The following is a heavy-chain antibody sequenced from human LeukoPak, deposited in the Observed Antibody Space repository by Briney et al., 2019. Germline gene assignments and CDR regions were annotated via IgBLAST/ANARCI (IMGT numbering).Heavy chain of an antibody. Sequence: PGGSLRLSCAASGFTFSSYEMNWVRQAPGKGLEWVSYISSSGSTIYYADSVKGRFTISRDNAKNSLYLQMNSLRAEDTAVYYCARDPGYYYDSSGYVAIWNQGTMVTVSS. CDR3: ARDPGYYYDSSGYVAI. V-gene: IGHV3-48*03. D-gene: IGHD3-22*01. CDR2: ISSSGSTI. CDR1: GFTFSSYE. J-gene: IGHJ3*02.